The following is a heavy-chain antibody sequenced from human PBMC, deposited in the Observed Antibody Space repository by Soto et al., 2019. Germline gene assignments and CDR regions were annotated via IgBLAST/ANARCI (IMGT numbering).Heavy chain of an antibody. J-gene: IGHJ5*02. Sequence: QVTLKESGPVLVEPTETLTLRCTVSGLSITDSEMGVSWIRQPPGQPLEWLAHIDSSGEKSYRTFLKSRLAISKDTTSSQIIVTMTNMDPADTATYYCGGRQLAVAVRPWFDPWGQGIPVTVSS. CDR1: GLSITDSEMG. CDR3: GGRQLAVAVRPWFDP. D-gene: IGHD2-8*02. CDR2: IDSSGEK. V-gene: IGHV2-26*01.